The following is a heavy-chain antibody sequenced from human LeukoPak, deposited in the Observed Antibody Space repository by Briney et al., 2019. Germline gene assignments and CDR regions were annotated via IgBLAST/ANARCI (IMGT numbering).Heavy chain of an antibody. V-gene: IGHV3-21*01. CDR3: ARAKEGRYTGGDY. Sequence: PGGSLRLSCAASGFTFSSYSMNWVRQAPGKGLVWVSSISSSSSYIYYADSVKGRFTISRDNAKNSLYLQMNSLRAEDTAVYYCARAKEGRYTGGDYWGQGTLVTVSS. CDR1: GFTFSSYS. J-gene: IGHJ4*02. CDR2: ISSSSSYI. D-gene: IGHD3-9*01.